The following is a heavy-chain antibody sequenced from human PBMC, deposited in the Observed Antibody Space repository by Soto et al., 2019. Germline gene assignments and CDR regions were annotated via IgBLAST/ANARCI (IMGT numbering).Heavy chain of an antibody. CDR1: GFTFSNYT. D-gene: IGHD3-3*01. J-gene: IGHJ6*02. CDR3: ARANYDFWSGYSNYFGMDV. CDR2: ISSSSLYI. V-gene: IGHV3-21*01. Sequence: EVQLVESGGGLVKPGWSLRVSCAASGFTFSNYTMNWVRQAPGKGLEWVSAISSSSLYIYYADSVKGRVTISRDNAKNSLYLQMNSLGAEDTAVYYCARANYDFWSGYSNYFGMDVWGQGTTVTVSS.